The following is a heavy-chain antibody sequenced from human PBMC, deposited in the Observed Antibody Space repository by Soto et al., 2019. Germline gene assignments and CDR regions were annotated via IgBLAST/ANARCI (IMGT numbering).Heavy chain of an antibody. CDR2: IYPGDSNT. J-gene: IGHJ6*02. CDR3: ARHSYDFWSGHPNPRYYYGMDV. Sequence: SLKVTSKGSGYSFTSYCIGSVQQKPGKGLEWMGIIYPGDSNTRYSAPLQGQVTISVDKSISTAYLQWSSLKATDTAMYYCARHSYDFWSGHPNPRYYYGMDVWGQGTTVTVSS. CDR1: GYSFTSYC. D-gene: IGHD3-3*01. V-gene: IGHV5-51*07.